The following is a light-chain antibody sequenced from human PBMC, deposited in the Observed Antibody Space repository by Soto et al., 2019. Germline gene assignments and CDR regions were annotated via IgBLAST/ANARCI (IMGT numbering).Light chain of an antibody. V-gene: IGKV3D-15*01. CDR2: AAS. Sequence: ELVMTQSPATLSVSPGERATLSCRASQRVSSNVAWYQQKPGQAPRLLIYAASTRATGIPARFSGSGSGTELTLTIYSLKSEDFAVYYCQQYKNWHPTWTFGQGTKVEIK. CDR3: QQYKNWHPTWT. CDR1: QRVSSN. J-gene: IGKJ1*01.